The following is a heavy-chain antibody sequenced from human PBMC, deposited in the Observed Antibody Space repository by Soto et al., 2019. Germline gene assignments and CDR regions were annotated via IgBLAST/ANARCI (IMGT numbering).Heavy chain of an antibody. CDR1: GFTFSSHS. D-gene: IGHD2-21*02. Sequence: EVQLVESGGGLAQPGGSLRLSCAASGFTFSSHSMNWVRQAPGKGLEWVSYISSSSSTIYYADSVKGRFTISRDNAKNSLYLQMNSLRDEDTAVYYCARDGGGGDPRCLFDYWGQGTLVTVSS. V-gene: IGHV3-48*02. J-gene: IGHJ4*02. CDR2: ISSSSSTI. CDR3: ARDGGGGDPRCLFDY.